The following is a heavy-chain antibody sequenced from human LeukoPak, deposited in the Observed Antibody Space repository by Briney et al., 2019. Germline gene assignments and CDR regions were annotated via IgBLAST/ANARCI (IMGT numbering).Heavy chain of an antibody. CDR2: MNPKSGYT. D-gene: IGHD4-17*01. Sequence: ASVKVSCKASGYTFTNYDINWVRQATGQGLEWMGWMNPKSGYTGYAQKFQGRVTMTRTTSISTAYMELSSLRSEDTAVYYCARTDGDLDYRGQGTLVTVSS. V-gene: IGHV1-8*01. J-gene: IGHJ4*02. CDR1: GYTFTNYD. CDR3: ARTDGDLDY.